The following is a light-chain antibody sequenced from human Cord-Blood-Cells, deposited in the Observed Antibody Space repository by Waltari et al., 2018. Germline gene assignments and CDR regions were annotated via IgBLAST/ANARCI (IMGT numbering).Light chain of an antibody. V-gene: IGLV6-57*02. J-gene: IGLJ3*02. CDR3: QSYDSSNHWV. CDR1: SGSIASNY. Sequence: NFMLTQPHSVSESPGKTVTISCTGSSGSIASNYVQWYQQHPGSAPTTVIYEDNQRPPGVPDRFSGSIDSSSNSASLTISGLKTEDEADYYCQSYDSSNHWVFGGGTKLTVL. CDR2: EDN.